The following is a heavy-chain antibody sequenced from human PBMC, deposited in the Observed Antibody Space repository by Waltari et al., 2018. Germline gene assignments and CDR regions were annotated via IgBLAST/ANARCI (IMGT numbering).Heavy chain of an antibody. J-gene: IGHJ6*02. CDR1: GYSISSGYY. D-gene: IGHD3-10*01. Sequence: QVQLQESGPRLVTPSETLSLNCAVSGYSISSGYYWDWIRQPPGKGLEWRGTINHSGLKYYKPSIKVGVNISVETSKTQFAREMRSVTAADTAVYYCARGGGLLRGVSGYGYGMDVWGQGTTVTVSS. V-gene: IGHV4-38-2*01. CDR2: INHSGLK. CDR3: ARGGGLLRGVSGYGYGMDV.